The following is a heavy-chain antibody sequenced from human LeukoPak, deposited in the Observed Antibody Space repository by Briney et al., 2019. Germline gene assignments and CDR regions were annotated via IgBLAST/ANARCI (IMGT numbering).Heavy chain of an antibody. V-gene: IGHV4-61*02. Sequence: SETLSLTCTVSGGSISSGDYYWSWIRQPPGKGLEWIGRIYTGGSTNYNPSLKSRVTLSIETPKNQFSLELTSVTAADTAVYYCARAPPAYCLSTNCQPYFDYWGQGILVTVSS. D-gene: IGHD2-2*01. CDR2: IYTGGST. J-gene: IGHJ4*02. CDR1: GGSISSGDYY. CDR3: ARAPPAYCLSTNCQPYFDY.